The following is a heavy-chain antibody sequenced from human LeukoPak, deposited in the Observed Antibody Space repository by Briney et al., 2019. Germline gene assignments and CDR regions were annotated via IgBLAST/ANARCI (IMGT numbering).Heavy chain of an antibody. V-gene: IGHV3-30*04. CDR2: ISYDGSNK. Sequence: PGRSLRLSCAASGFTFSNYAFHWVRQAPGKGLEWVALISYDGSNKYYAGSVKGRFTISRDNSKNTLYLQMNSLRAEDTAVYYCAKDKRELSYLDYWGQGTLVTVSS. CDR3: AKDKRELSYLDY. D-gene: IGHD1-26*01. J-gene: IGHJ4*02. CDR1: GFTFSNYA.